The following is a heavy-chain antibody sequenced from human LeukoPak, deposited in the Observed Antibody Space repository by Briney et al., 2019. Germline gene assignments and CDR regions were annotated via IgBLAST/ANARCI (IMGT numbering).Heavy chain of an antibody. D-gene: IGHD3-16*01. Sequence: GGSLRLSCAASGFTFISYGMHWVRQAPGKGLEWVAFIRYDGRNKYYADSVKGRFIISRDNSKNKLYLQMNSLRAEDTAVYYCAKDPTHSRVWDNYDYINLSKWGQGTLVTVSS. V-gene: IGHV3-30*02. CDR1: GFTFISYG. CDR3: AKDPTHSRVWDNYDYINLSK. J-gene: IGHJ4*02. CDR2: IRYDGRNK.